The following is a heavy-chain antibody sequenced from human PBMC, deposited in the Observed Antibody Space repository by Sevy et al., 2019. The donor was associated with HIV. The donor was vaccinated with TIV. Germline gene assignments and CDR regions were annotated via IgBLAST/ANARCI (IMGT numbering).Heavy chain of an antibody. D-gene: IGHD1-1*01. CDR2: IRYDGSNK. CDR1: GFTFSAYG. CDR3: ATRWTPGY. V-gene: IGHV3-30*02. Sequence: GGSLRLSCAASGFTFSAYGMHWVRQAPGKGLEWVAFIRYDGSNKFYADSVKGRFTISRDNSNNMMYLQMNSLRGEDTAVYYCATRWTPGYWGQGTLVTVSS. J-gene: IGHJ4*02.